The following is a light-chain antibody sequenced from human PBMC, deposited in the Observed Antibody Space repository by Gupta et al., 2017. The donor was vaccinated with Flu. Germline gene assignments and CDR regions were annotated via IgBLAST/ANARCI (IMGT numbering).Light chain of an antibody. CDR3: MQALHTRT. V-gene: IGKV2-28*01. Sequence: GEPASISCRSSQSLLHSNGYNYLDWYLQKPGQSPQVLIYLGSNRASGVPDRFSGSGSGTDFTLKISRVEAEDVGVYYCMQALHTRTFGQGT. CDR1: QSLLHSNGYNY. J-gene: IGKJ2*01. CDR2: LGS.